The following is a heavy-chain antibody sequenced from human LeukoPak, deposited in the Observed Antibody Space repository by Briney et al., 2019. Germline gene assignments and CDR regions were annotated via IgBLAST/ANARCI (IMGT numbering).Heavy chain of an antibody. CDR2: INPNSGDT. V-gene: IGHV1-2*02. D-gene: IGHD3-22*01. CDR3: ARANFPYYYDSNGLNAFNI. Sequence: ASAKVSCKTSGYTFSDYYIHWIRQAPGQGLEWVGWINPNSGDTDYAQKFQGRVPMTRDTSISTAYMELSRLRSDDTAVYYCARANFPYYYDSNGLNAFNIWGQGTMVTVSS. J-gene: IGHJ3*02. CDR1: GYTFSDYY.